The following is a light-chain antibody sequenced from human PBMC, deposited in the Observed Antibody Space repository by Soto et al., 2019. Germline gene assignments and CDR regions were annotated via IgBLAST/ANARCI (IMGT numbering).Light chain of an antibody. V-gene: IGKV3-20*01. CDR2: DTS. CDR1: QSVNSNY. CDR3: QQYGSSPPFT. Sequence: EIVLMQSPGTLSLSPGEGATLSCRASQSVNSNYLAWYQQKPGQAPTVLIFDTSRRATGVPDRFSGSGSGTDLTLTISRLEPDDFAVYYCQQYGSSPPFTFGPGIKVDIK. J-gene: IGKJ3*01.